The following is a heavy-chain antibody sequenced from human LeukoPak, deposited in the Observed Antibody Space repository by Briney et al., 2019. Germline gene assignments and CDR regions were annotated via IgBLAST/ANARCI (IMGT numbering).Heavy chain of an antibody. J-gene: IGHJ4*02. CDR1: GFTFRSYE. CDR2: ISSSGTTI. V-gene: IGHV3-48*03. D-gene: IGHD3-9*01. Sequence: PGGSLRLSCAASGFTFRSYEMNWVRQAPGKGLEWVSYISSSGTTIYYADSVKGRFTISSDNAKNSLYLQMNSLRAEDTAVYYCARGYYDILTGYLKYFDYWGQGTLVTVSS. CDR3: ARGYYDILTGYLKYFDY.